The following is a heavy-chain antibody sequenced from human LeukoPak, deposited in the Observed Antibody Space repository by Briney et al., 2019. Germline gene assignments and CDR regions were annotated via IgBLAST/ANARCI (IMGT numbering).Heavy chain of an antibody. CDR1: GGSISSYY. V-gene: IGHV4-59*12. CDR3: AGGPVTTLELLYC. D-gene: IGHD4-17*01. Sequence: SETLSLTCTVSGGSISSYYWSWIRQPPGKGLEGIGYIYYSGSTNYNPSLKSRVTISVDTSKNQFSLKLSSVTAADTAVYYCAGGPVTTLELLYCWGQGTLVTVSS. CDR2: IYYSGST. J-gene: IGHJ4*02.